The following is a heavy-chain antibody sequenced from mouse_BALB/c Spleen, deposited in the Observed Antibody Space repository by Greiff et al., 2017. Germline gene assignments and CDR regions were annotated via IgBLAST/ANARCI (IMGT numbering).Heavy chain of an antibody. Sequence: EVKLMESGPGLVKPSQSLSLTCSVTGYSITSGYYWNWIRQFPGNKLEWMGYISYDGSNNYNPSLKNRISITRDTTKNQFFLKLNSVTPEDTATYYCAGYYDYWGQGTTLTVSS. CDR2: ISYDGSN. V-gene: IGHV3-6*02. CDR1: GYSITSGYY. J-gene: IGHJ2*01. CDR3: AGYYDY.